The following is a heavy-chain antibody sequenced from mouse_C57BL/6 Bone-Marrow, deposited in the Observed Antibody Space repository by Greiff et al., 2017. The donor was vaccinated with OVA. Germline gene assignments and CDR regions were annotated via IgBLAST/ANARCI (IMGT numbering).Heavy chain of an antibody. CDR3: TRSNRKGLYDFDY. V-gene: IGHV1-5*01. CDR1: GYTFTSYW. CDR2: IYPGSGDT. D-gene: IGHD3-3*01. Sequence: EVQLQQSGTVLARPGASVKLSCKTSGYTFTSYWMHWVKQRPGRGLEWIGAIYPGSGDTSYNQKFKGKAKLTAVTSASTAYMELSSLTNEDSAVYYCTRSNRKGLYDFDYWGQGTTVTVSS. J-gene: IGHJ2*01.